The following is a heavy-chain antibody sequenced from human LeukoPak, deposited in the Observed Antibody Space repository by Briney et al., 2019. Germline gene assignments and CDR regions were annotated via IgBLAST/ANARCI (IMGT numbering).Heavy chain of an antibody. CDR1: GFTFSSYG. CDR2: IRYDGSNK. CDR3: AKDFADNGWTYYYGSGSYWWFDY. D-gene: IGHD3-10*01. J-gene: IGHJ4*02. V-gene: IGHV3-30*02. Sequence: GGSLRLSCAASGFTFSSYGMHWVRQAPGKGLEWVAFIRYDGSNKYYADSVKGRFTISRDNSKNTMYLQMNSLRAEDTAVYYCAKDFADNGWTYYYGSGSYWWFDYWGQGTLVTVSS.